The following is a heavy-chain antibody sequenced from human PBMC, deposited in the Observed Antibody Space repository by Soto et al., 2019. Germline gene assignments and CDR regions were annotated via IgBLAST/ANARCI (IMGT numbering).Heavy chain of an antibody. V-gene: IGHV3-72*01. D-gene: IGHD3-10*01. J-gene: IGHJ4*02. CDR2: IRNKANSYTT. CDR3: TRVKLLGFGVDPRTNERVSDY. CDR1: GFTFSDDY. Sequence: EVQLVESGGDLVQPGGSLRLSCAASGFTFSDDYMDWVRQAPWKGLEWVGSIRNKANSYTTNYAASVKGRFTISRDDSKNSLYLQVNSLKTEDTAVYYCTRVKLLGFGVDPRTNERVSDYWGQGTLVTVSS.